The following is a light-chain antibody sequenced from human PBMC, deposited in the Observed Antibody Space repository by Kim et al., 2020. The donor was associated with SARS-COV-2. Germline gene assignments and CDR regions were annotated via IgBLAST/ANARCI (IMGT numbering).Light chain of an antibody. CDR2: RNN. J-gene: IGLJ2*01. V-gene: IGLV1-47*01. Sequence: TPGQLVTIARSRASSNTGSNFVYGYQQPPETAPKPLLYRNNQRPSGVPDRFSGSKSGTSASLAISGLRSEDEADYYCATWDDSHVLFGGGTQLTVL. CDR1: SSNTGSNF. CDR3: ATWDDSHVL.